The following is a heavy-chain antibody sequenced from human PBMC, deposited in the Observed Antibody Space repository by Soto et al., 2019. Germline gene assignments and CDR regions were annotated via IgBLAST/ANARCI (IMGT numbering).Heavy chain of an antibody. Sequence: QGQLEQSGAEVKQPGSSVRVSCTTSGGTFSTDAIKWVLQAPGQGLEWMGAIIPLFGTADYSQKFQGRVTITADESTSTAYMELSSLRSDDTAVYFCARPKGTYSSGYYYFDFWGQGTLVTVSS. CDR3: ARPKGTYSSGYYYFDF. CDR2: IIPLFGTA. J-gene: IGHJ4*02. CDR1: GGTFSTDA. V-gene: IGHV1-69*01. D-gene: IGHD6-19*01.